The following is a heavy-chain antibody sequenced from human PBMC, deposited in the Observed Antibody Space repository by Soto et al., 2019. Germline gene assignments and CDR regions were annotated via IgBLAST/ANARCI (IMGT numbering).Heavy chain of an antibody. J-gene: IGHJ4*02. D-gene: IGHD6-13*01. Sequence: PGGSLRLSCAASGFTFSSYGMHWVRQAPGKGLEWVAVISYDGSNKYYADSVKGRFTISRDNSKNTLYLQMNSLRAEDTAVYYCAKGSGSSWYEAVDYWGQGTQVTVSS. CDR1: GFTFSSYG. CDR2: ISYDGSNK. V-gene: IGHV3-30*18. CDR3: AKGSGSSWYEAVDY.